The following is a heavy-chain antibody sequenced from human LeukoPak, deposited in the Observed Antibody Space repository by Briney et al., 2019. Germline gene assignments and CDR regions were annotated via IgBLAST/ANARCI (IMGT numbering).Heavy chain of an antibody. CDR3: ARGTDYQLPLLDC. D-gene: IGHD2-2*01. V-gene: IGHV1-46*01. CDR2: LNPSGGST. J-gene: IGHJ4*02. Sequence: ASVKVSCKASGYTFTTYYIHWVRQAPGQGLEWMGILNPSGGSTTYAQKFQGRVTMTRDTSTSTVYMELSSLRSEDTAVYYCARGTDYQLPLLDCWGQGTLVTVSS. CDR1: GYTFTTYY.